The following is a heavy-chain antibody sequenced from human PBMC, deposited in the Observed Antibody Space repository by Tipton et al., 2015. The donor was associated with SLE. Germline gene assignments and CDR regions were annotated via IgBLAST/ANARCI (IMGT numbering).Heavy chain of an antibody. V-gene: IGHV3-48*03. J-gene: IGHJ4*02. CDR3: ARDYDSSGFPFDY. CDR1: GFTFSSYE. Sequence: SLRLSCAASGFTFSSYEMNWVRQAPGKGLEWVSCISSSGSTIYYADSVKGRFTISRDNAKNSLYLQMNSLRAEDTAVYYCARDYDSSGFPFDYWGQGTLVTVSS. CDR2: ISSSGSTI. D-gene: IGHD3-22*01.